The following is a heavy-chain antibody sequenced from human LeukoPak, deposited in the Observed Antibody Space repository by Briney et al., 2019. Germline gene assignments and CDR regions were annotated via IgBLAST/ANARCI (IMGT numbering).Heavy chain of an antibody. CDR3: ARDSFRITMIVVVPGYYGVHV. J-gene: IGHJ6*02. V-gene: IGHV1-2*02. CDR2: INPNSGGT. D-gene: IGHD3-22*01. Sequence: ASVKVSCKASGYTFTGYYMHWVRQAPGQGLEWMGWINPNSGGTNYAQKFQGRVTMTRDTSISTAYMELSRLRSDDTAVYYCARDSFRITMIVVVPGYYGVHVWGQGTTVTVSS. CDR1: GYTFTGYY.